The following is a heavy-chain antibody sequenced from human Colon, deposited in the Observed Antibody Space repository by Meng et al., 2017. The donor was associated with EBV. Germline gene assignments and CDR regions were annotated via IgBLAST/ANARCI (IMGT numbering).Heavy chain of an antibody. J-gene: IGHJ5*02. D-gene: IGHD3-10*01. CDR1: GGSFSGYY. V-gene: IGHV4-34*01. CDR3: ARASYGSGSPLGESWFDP. CDR2: INHSGST. Sequence: QLQAWGGGLLQPSETLSLTGAVYGGSFSGYYWTLIRQPPGKGLEWIGEINHSGSTNYNPSLKSRVTVSVDTSKNQFSLKLSSVTAADTAVYYCARASYGSGSPLGESWFDPWGQGTLVTVSS.